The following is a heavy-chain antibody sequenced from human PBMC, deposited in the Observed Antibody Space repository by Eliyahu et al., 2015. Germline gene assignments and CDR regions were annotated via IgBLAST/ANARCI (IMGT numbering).Heavy chain of an antibody. Sequence: QVQLVQSGAEVKKPGSSVKVSCKASGXXFSSYAISWVRQAPGQGLEWMGRIIPILGIANYAQKFQGRVTITADKSTSTAYMELSSLRSEDTAVYYCARDSVTAMQYYFDYWGQGTLVTVSS. D-gene: IGHD2-21*02. CDR2: IIPILGIA. J-gene: IGHJ4*02. V-gene: IGHV1-69*04. CDR1: GXXFSSYA. CDR3: ARDSVTAMQYYFDY.